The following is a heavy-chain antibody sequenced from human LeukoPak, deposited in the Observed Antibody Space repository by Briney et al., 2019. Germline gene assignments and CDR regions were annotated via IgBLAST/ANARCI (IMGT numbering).Heavy chain of an antibody. J-gene: IGHJ4*02. Sequence: SETLSLTCTVSGGSMSSSSYYWGWIRQPPGKGLEWVATIYYSGSTYYNLSLKSRVTISVDTSKNQFSLKLTSVTAADTAVYFCAKYGNSGWVIDNWGQGTLVTVSS. D-gene: IGHD6-19*01. CDR1: GGSMSSSSYY. V-gene: IGHV4-39*07. CDR3: AKYGNSGWVIDN. CDR2: IYYSGST.